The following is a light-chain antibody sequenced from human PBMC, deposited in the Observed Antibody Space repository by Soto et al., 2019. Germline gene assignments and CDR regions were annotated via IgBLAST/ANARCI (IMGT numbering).Light chain of an antibody. Sequence: QSALTQPASVSGSPGQSITISCAGTSADVVAYDYVSWYQHHPGKVPKLMIYDVSDRHSGVSTRFSGSKSANMASLTISGLHADDEADYYCAAYTTSSTLVFGGGTKVTVL. CDR3: AAYTTSSTLV. CDR2: DVS. V-gene: IGLV2-14*03. CDR1: SADVVAYDY. J-gene: IGLJ3*02.